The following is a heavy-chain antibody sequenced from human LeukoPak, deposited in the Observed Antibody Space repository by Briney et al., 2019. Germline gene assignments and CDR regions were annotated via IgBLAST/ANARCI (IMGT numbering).Heavy chain of an antibody. CDR2: INHSGST. CDR3: ARGINYGGNSMRWFDP. CDR1: GGSFSGYY. V-gene: IGHV4-34*01. J-gene: IGHJ5*02. D-gene: IGHD4-23*01. Sequence: SETLSLTCAVYGGSFSGYYWSWIRQPPGKGLEWIGEINHSGSTNYNPSLKRRVTISVDTSKNQFSLKLSSVTAADTAVYYCARGINYGGNSMRWFDPWGQGTLVTVSS.